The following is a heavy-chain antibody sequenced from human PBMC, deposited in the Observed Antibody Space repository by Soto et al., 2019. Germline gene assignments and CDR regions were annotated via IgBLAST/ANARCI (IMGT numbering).Heavy chain of an antibody. CDR2: IFYAGDT. CDR1: GESIATGAFY. V-gene: IGHV4-31*03. Sequence: SETLSLTCTVSGESIATGAFYWSWIRLQSGKGPEWIGSIFYAGDTYYNPSLKSRVEISLDGSQNQFSLNLRSVTAADTAVYFCAGGRDYDYWGQGTLVTVSS. CDR3: AGGRDYDY. D-gene: IGHD1-26*01. J-gene: IGHJ4*02.